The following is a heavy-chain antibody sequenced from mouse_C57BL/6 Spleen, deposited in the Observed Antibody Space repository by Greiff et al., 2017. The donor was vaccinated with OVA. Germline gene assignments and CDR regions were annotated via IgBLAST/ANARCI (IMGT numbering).Heavy chain of an antibody. D-gene: IGHD2-1*01. J-gene: IGHJ3*01. CDR2: IHPNSGST. V-gene: IGHV1-64*01. CDR1: GYTFTSYW. Sequence: QVQLQQSGAELVKPGASVKLSCKASGYTFTSYWMHWVKQRPGQGLEWIGMIHPNSGSTNYNEKFKSKATLTVDKSSSTAYMQLSSLTSEDSAVYYCAREGLGNLAWFAYWGQGTLVTVSA. CDR3: AREGLGNLAWFAY.